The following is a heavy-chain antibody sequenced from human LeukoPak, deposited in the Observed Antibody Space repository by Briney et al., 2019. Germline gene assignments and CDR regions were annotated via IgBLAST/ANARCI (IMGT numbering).Heavy chain of an antibody. CDR1: GFTFSSYG. Sequence: GGSPRLSCAASGFTFSSYGMHWVRQAPGKGLEWVAVIWYDGSNKYYADSVKGRFTISRDNSKNTLYLQMNSLRAEDTAVYYCARDIQGATPNYYYYYGMDVWGQGTTVTVSS. V-gene: IGHV3-33*01. CDR2: IWYDGSNK. J-gene: IGHJ6*02. D-gene: IGHD1-26*01. CDR3: ARDIQGATPNYYYYYGMDV.